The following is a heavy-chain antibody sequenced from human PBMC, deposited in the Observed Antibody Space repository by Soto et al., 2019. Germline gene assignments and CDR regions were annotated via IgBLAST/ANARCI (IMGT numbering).Heavy chain of an antibody. CDR3: ARGTTEMYYYYYGMDV. CDR1: GGTFSSYA. Sequence: SVKVSCKASGGTFSSYAISWVRQAPGQGLEWMGGIIPIFGTANYAQKFQGRVTITADESTSTAYMELGSLRSEDTAVYYCARGTTEMYYYYYGMDVWGQGTTVTVSS. CDR2: IIPIFGTA. J-gene: IGHJ6*02. D-gene: IGHD1-7*01. V-gene: IGHV1-69*13.